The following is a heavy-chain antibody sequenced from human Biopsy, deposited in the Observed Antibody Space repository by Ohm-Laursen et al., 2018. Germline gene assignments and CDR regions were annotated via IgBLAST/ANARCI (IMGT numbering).Heavy chain of an antibody. J-gene: IGHJ4*02. V-gene: IGHV3-23*01. CDR2: INTSGGST. CDR3: AKPADSYGSEFYFDY. D-gene: IGHD4-17*01. CDR1: GFTFSSYA. Sequence: SLRLSCTASGFTFSSYAMTWVRQAPGKGLEWVSVINTSGGSTHYAVSMKGRFTISRDNSKNTLYLRMNSLRAEDTAVYYCAKPADSYGSEFYFDYWGQGTLVTVSS.